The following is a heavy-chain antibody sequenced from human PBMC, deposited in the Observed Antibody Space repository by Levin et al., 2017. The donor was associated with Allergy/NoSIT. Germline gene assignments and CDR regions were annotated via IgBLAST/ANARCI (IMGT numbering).Heavy chain of an antibody. V-gene: IGHV5-51*01. Sequence: ASVKVSCKGSGYSFTSYWIGWVRQMPGKGLEWMGIIYPGDSDTRYSPSFQGQVTISADKSISTAYLQWSSLKASDTAMYYCARHRYYYDSSGYYLGYYYGMDVWGQGTTVTVSS. CDR3: ARHRYYYDSSGYYLGYYYGMDV. D-gene: IGHD3-22*01. CDR2: IYPGDSDT. J-gene: IGHJ6*02. CDR1: GYSFTSYW.